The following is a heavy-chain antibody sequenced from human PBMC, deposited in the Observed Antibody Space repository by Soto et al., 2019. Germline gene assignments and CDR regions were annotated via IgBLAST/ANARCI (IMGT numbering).Heavy chain of an antibody. CDR2: INHSGST. CDR3: ARMYSSSWYWFDY. CDR1: GGSFSGYY. Sequence: SETLSLTCAAYGGSFSGYYWSWIRQPPGKGLEWIGEINHSGSTNYNPSLKSRVTISVDTSKNQFSLKLSSVTAEDTAVYYCARMYSSSWYWFDYWGQGTLVTVSS. V-gene: IGHV4-34*01. D-gene: IGHD6-13*01. J-gene: IGHJ4*02.